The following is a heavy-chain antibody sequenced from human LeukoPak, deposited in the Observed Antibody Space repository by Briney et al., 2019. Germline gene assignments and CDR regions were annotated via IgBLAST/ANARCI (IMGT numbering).Heavy chain of an antibody. D-gene: IGHD4-17*01. V-gene: IGHV4-59*12. J-gene: IGHJ4*02. CDR1: GGSITGNY. CDR3: ASHDGD. CDR2: IYNSETT. Sequence: SETLSLTCTVSGGSITGNYWSWSRQPPGKGLEWIGYIYNSETTNYNPSLTSRVTISIDTSKNQFCLKLSSVTAADTAVYYCASHDGDWGQGILVTVSS.